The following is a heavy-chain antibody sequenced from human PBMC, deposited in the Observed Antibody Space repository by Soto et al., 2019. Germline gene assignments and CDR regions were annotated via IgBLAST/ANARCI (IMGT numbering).Heavy chain of an antibody. V-gene: IGHV4-4*07. CDR2: TDNSGST. CDR3: ARGGQYFWSGPFGY. Sequence: PSEALSLTCTVSGVSSCTYYCNWIRHPVCKGLQWLGRTDNSGSTNYNPSLKSRYTVPADTSRNLCSLMWNSVPAADTGVYYCARGGQYFWSGPFGYRGRGALCAVSS. J-gene: IGHJ4*02. CDR1: GVSSCTYY. D-gene: IGHD3-3*01.